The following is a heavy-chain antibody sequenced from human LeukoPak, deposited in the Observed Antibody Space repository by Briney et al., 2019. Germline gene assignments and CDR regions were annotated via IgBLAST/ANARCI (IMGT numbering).Heavy chain of an antibody. Sequence: GESLKISCKGSGYSFTSYWIGWVRQMPGKGLEWMGIIYSGDSDTRYSPSFQGQVTISADKSISTAYLQWSSLKASDTAMYYCARSTHYDILTGYYSYNFDYWGQGTLVTVSS. CDR1: GYSFTSYW. CDR2: IYSGDSDT. D-gene: IGHD3-9*01. J-gene: IGHJ4*02. CDR3: ARSTHYDILTGYYSYNFDY. V-gene: IGHV5-51*01.